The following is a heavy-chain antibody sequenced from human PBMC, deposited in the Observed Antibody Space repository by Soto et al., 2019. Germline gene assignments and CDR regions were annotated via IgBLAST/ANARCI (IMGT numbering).Heavy chain of an antibody. Sequence: GGSLRLSCAASGFTFSSYSMNWVRQAPGKGLEWVSSISSSSSYIYYADSVKGRFTISRDNAKNSLYLQMNSLRAEDTAVYYCARVLSCSSCHFDYWGQGTLVTVSS. CDR2: ISSSSSYI. V-gene: IGHV3-21*01. CDR1: GFTFSSYS. D-gene: IGHD6-13*01. J-gene: IGHJ4*02. CDR3: ARVLSCSSCHFDY.